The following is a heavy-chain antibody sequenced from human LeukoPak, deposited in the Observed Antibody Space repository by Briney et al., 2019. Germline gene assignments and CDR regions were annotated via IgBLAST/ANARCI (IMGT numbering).Heavy chain of an antibody. CDR3: AREGPPSPLGLRGFGELNDAFDI. D-gene: IGHD3-10*01. CDR2: IKQDGSEK. J-gene: IGHJ3*02. Sequence: PGGSLRLSCAASGFTFSSYWMSWVRQAPGKGLEWVANIKQDGSEKYYVDSVKGRFTISRDNAKNSLYLQMNSLRAEDTAVYYCAREGPPSPLGLRGFGELNDAFDIWGQGTMVTVSS. CDR1: GFTFSSYW. V-gene: IGHV3-7*01.